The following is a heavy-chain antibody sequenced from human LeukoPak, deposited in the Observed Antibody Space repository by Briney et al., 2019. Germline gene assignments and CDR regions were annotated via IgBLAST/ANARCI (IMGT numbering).Heavy chain of an antibody. CDR1: GFTFSSYV. CDR3: ARVTLTGYYAFDY. V-gene: IGHV3-30*04. J-gene: IGHJ4*02. CDR2: ISYDGSNE. D-gene: IGHD3-9*01. Sequence: SGGSLRLSCAASGFTFSSYVMHWVRQAPGKGLEWVAIISYDGSNEYYADSVKGRFTISRDNSKNTLYLQMNSLRAADTAVYYCARVTLTGYYAFDYWGQGTLVTVSS.